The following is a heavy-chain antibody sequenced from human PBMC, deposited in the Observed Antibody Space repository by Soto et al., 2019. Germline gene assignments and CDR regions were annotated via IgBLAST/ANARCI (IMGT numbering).Heavy chain of an antibody. D-gene: IGHD3-10*01. V-gene: IGHV1-18*01. J-gene: IGHJ5*02. CDR2: ISVYNGNT. Sequence: ASVKVSCKASGYSFNSYGISWVRQAPGQGLEWMGWISVYNGNTNYAQKLHDRVTMTTDTSTSTAYMELRSLRSDDTAVYYCARVGSMSCYEITCNWFDPWGQGTLVTVSS. CDR3: ARVGSMSCYEITCNWFDP. CDR1: GYSFNSYG.